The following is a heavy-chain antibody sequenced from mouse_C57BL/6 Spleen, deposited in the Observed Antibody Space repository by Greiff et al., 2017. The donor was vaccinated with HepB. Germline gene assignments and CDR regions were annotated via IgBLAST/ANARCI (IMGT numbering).Heavy chain of an antibody. CDR3: STGTGYAMDY. CDR2: ISYDGSN. D-gene: IGHD4-1*01. Sequence: EVQLQESGPGLVKPSQSLSLTCSVTGYSITSGYYWNWIRQFPGNNLEWMGYISYDGSNNYNPSLKNRISITRDTSKNQFFLKLNSVTTEDTATYYCSTGTGYAMDYWGQGTSVTVSS. V-gene: IGHV3-6*01. CDR1: GYSITSGYY. J-gene: IGHJ4*01.